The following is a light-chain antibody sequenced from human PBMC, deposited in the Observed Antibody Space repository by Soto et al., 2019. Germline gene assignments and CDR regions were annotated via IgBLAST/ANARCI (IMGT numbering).Light chain of an antibody. J-gene: IGLJ1*01. Sequence: QSVLTQPASVSGSPGQSITISCTGTSSDVGGYNYVSWYQQHPGKAPKLMIYDVSNRPSGVSNRFSGSKSGNTASLTISGLQAEDEAEYYCSSYTSSSTNVFGTGNNVTVL. CDR2: DVS. V-gene: IGLV2-14*01. CDR3: SSYTSSSTNV. CDR1: SSDVGGYNY.